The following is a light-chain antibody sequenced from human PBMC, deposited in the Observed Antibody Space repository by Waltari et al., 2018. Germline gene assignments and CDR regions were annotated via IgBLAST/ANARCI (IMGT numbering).Light chain of an antibody. CDR1: HSVSVW. J-gene: IGKJ1*01. V-gene: IGKV1-5*03. CDR2: AAS. CDR3: QQYNSYST. Sequence: DVQMTQSPSTLSASVGDRVTITCRASHSVSVWLAWYQQKPGKAPNLLIYAASSLESGVPSRFSGSGSGTEFTLTISGLQPDDFATYYCQQYNSYSTFGQGTKVEIK.